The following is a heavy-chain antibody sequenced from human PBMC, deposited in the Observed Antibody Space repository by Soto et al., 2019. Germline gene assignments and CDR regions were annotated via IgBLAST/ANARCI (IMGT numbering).Heavy chain of an antibody. CDR3: ARGSYYSGWV. J-gene: IGHJ4*02. V-gene: IGHV6-1*01. Sequence: SQTLSLTCAISGDSVSSTSTAWSWIRQSPSRGLEWLGRTYYRSKWYSDYAVSVKSRITINPDTSKNQFSLQLDSVTPEDTAVYYCARGSYYSGWVWGQGTLVTVSS. D-gene: IGHD6-19*01. CDR2: TYYRSKWYS. CDR1: GDSVSSTSTA.